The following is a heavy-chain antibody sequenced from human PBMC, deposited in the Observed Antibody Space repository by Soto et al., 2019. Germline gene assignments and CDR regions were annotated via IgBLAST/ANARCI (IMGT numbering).Heavy chain of an antibody. CDR1: GFTFSSYD. J-gene: IGHJ5*02. CDR3: ARDPGSGWYGVTQSMGFDP. V-gene: IGHV3-13*01. CDR2: IGTAGDT. Sequence: GGSLRLSCAASGFTFSSYDMHWVRQATGKGLEWVSAIGTAGDTYYPGSVKGRFTISRENAKNSLYLQMNSLRAEDTAVYYCARDPGSGWYGVTQSMGFDPWGQGTLVTVSS. D-gene: IGHD6-19*01.